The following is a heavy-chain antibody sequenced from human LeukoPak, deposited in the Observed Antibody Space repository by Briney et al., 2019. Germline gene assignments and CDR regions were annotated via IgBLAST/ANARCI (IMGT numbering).Heavy chain of an antibody. J-gene: IGHJ4*02. CDR3: ARVMHGSYYYDSSGYYYLDY. CDR2: ISAYNGNT. Sequence: GASVKVSCKASGYTFTSYGISWVRQAPGQGPEWMGWISAYNGNTNYAQKLQGRVTMTTDTSTSTAYMELRSLRSDDTAVYYCARVMHGSYYYDSSGYYYLDYWGQGTLVTVSS. V-gene: IGHV1-18*01. CDR1: GYTFTSYG. D-gene: IGHD3-22*01.